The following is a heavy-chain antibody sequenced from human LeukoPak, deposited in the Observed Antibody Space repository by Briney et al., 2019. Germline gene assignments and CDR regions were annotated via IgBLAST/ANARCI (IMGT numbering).Heavy chain of an antibody. CDR3: ARDEGLDTAMIKRGFDY. D-gene: IGHD5-18*01. J-gene: IGHJ4*02. V-gene: IGHV3-74*01. CDR2: TNRDGRST. Sequence: GGSLRLSCAASGFTFSTYAMSWVRQAPGKGLAWVSSTNRDGRSTYYADSVKGRFTISRDNAKNTLYLQMNSLRAEDTAVYYCARDEGLDTAMIKRGFDYWGQGTLVTVSS. CDR1: GFTFSTYA.